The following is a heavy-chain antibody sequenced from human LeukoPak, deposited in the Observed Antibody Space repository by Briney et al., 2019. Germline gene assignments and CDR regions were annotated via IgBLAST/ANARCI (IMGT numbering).Heavy chain of an antibody. J-gene: IGHJ4*02. D-gene: IGHD1-7*01. CDR3: AREHRDNWNYPHYFDY. Sequence: SQTLSLTCAISGDSVSSNSAAWNWIRQSPSRGLEWLGRTYYRSKWYNDYAVSVKSRITINPDTSKNQFSLQLNSVTPEDTAVYYCAREHRDNWNYPHYFDYWGQGTLVTVSS. CDR1: GDSVSSNSAA. CDR2: TYYRSKWYN. V-gene: IGHV6-1*01.